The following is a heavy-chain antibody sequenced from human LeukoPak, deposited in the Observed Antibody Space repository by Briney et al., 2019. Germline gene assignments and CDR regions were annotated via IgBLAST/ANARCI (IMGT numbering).Heavy chain of an antibody. CDR3: AKVQIVVVVAATPVGAMGFDP. CDR2: IKQDGSGK. D-gene: IGHD2-15*01. Sequence: GGSLRLSCVASGFTFSSYWMTWVRQAPGKGLEWVANIKQDGSGKYYVDSVKGRFTISRDNAKNTLYLQMNSLRAEDTAVYYCAKVQIVVVVAATPVGAMGFDPWGQGTLVTVSS. J-gene: IGHJ5*02. CDR1: GFTFSSYW. V-gene: IGHV3-7*03.